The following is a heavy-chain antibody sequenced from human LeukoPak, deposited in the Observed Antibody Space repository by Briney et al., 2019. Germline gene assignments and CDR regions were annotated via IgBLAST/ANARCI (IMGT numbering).Heavy chain of an antibody. CDR1: GYAFTSYG. V-gene: IGHV1-18*01. CDR3: ARDPYGVRLYYFDY. D-gene: IGHD3-10*01. CDR2: ISAYNGNT. J-gene: IGHJ4*02. Sequence: GASVKVSCKASGYAFTSYGISWVRQAPGQGLEWMGWISAYNGNTNYAQKLQGRVTMTTDTSTSTAYMELRSLRSDDTAVYYCARDPYGVRLYYFDYWGQGTLVTVSS.